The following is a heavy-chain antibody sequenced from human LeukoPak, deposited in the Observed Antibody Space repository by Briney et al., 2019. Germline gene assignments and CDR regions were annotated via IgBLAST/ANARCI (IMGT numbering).Heavy chain of an antibody. V-gene: IGHV4-59*01. J-gene: IGHJ6*02. CDR1: GGSISSYY. D-gene: IGHD3-10*01. CDR3: ARDLRITMVRGVDYYYGMDV. CDR2: IYCSGST. Sequence: SETLSLTCTVSGGSISSYYWSWIRQPPGKGLEWIGYIYCSGSTNYNPSLKSRVTISVDTSKNQFSLKLSSVTAADTAVYYCARDLRITMVRGVDYYYGMDVWGQGTTVTVSS.